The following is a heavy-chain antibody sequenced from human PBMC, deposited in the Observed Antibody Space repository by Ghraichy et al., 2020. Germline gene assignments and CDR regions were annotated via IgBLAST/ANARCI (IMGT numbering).Heavy chain of an antibody. D-gene: IGHD3-22*01. CDR1: GFTFSSYG. J-gene: IGHJ4*02. CDR2: ISYDGSDE. Sequence: GESLNISCAASGFTFSSYGMHWVRQAPGEGLEWVALISYDGSDEYYADSVKGRFTISRDNSKNTLYLQMNSLRAEDTAVYYCAKDPGGYRSNFDYWGQGTLVTVSS. CDR3: AKDPGGYRSNFDY. V-gene: IGHV3-30*18.